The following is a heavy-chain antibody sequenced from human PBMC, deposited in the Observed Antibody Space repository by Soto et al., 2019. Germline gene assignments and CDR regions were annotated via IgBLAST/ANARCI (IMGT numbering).Heavy chain of an antibody. CDR3: ARVWGMTPDF. V-gene: IGHV4-31*03. J-gene: IGHJ4*02. Sequence: QVQLQESGPGLVKPSQTLSLTCTVSGGSISSGGYYWSWIRQHPGKGLEWIGYIYYSGSTYYNPSLKSRVTRSVATSKNQCALKLSSVTAADTAVYYCARVWGMTPDFWVQGTLVTVSS. CDR2: IYYSGST. CDR1: GGSISSGGYY. D-gene: IGHD7-27*01.